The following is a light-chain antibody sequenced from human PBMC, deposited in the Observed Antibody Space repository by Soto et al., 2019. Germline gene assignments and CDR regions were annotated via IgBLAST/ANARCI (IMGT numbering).Light chain of an antibody. CDR1: QGIANY. Sequence: DIQMTQSPSSLSAPVGDRVTITCRATQGIANYLAWYQQKPGKVPKLLIFATSTLQSGVPSRFSGSRSGTDFTLTISSLQPEDVATYYCQRYSSAPFTFGPGTKVHIK. J-gene: IGKJ3*01. CDR2: ATS. CDR3: QRYSSAPFT. V-gene: IGKV1-27*01.